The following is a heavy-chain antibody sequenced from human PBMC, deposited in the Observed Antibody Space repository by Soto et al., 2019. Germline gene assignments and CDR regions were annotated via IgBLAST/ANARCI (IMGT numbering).Heavy chain of an antibody. CDR1: GGSFSDTY. Sequence: SETLSLTCAVYGGSFSDTYWNWFRQPPGKGLEWIGEINHNTNTIYNPSLTSRVTISVDTSKNHFSLKLTSVTAADTAVYYCARLNAGTTYYYYGMDVWGQGTTVT. CDR3: ARLNAGTTYYYYGMDV. V-gene: IGHV4-34*01. CDR2: INHNTNT. D-gene: IGHD1-7*01. J-gene: IGHJ6*02.